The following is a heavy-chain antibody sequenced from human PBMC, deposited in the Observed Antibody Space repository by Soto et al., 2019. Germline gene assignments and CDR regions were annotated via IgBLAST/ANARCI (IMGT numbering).Heavy chain of an antibody. V-gene: IGHV1-3*04. J-gene: IGHJ2*01. D-gene: IGHD2-2*01. Sequence: ASVKVSCKASGYTFTNYAMHWVRQAPGQRLEWMAWINTGAGTTKYSQKFQARLTITRDTSASTAYMELSSLRSEDTAVYFCAWGPNMPRDWYFDLWGRGTLVTVSS. CDR1: GYTFTNYA. CDR2: INTGAGTT. CDR3: AWGPNMPRDWYFDL.